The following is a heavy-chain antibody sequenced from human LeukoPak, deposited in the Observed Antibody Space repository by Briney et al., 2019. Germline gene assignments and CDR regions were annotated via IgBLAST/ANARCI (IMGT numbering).Heavy chain of an antibody. V-gene: IGHV3-48*03. Sequence: GGSLRLPCAAFGFTFSSYEMNWVRQAPGKGLEWVSYISSSGSTIYYADSVKGRFTISRDNVENSLYLQMNSLSAEDTAVYYCARDLYGSGRFFDYWGQGTLVTVSS. CDR3: ARDLYGSGRFFDY. CDR1: GFTFSSYE. CDR2: ISSSGSTI. J-gene: IGHJ4*02. D-gene: IGHD3-10*01.